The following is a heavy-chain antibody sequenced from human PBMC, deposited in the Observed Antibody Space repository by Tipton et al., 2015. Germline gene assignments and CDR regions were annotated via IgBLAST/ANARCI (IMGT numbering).Heavy chain of an antibody. CDR2: ISDSGGSP. V-gene: IGHV3-23*04. J-gene: IGHJ4*02. Sequence: VQLVQSGGGVIRPGGSLRLSCAASGFTFSSYVMAWVRQTPGKGLEWVSVISDSGGSPYYADSVKGRFSISRDNSKNTLYLRMNSLRAEDTAVYYCAKERSYYSFWSGYYQGAFDSWGQGTLVTVSS. CDR3: AKERSYYSFWSGYYQGAFDS. CDR1: GFTFSSYV. D-gene: IGHD3-3*01.